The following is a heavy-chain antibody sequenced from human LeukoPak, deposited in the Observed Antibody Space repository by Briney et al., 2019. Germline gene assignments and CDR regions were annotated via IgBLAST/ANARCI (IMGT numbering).Heavy chain of an antibody. D-gene: IGHD2-15*01. CDR1: GFTFSSYS. Sequence: GGSLRLSCAASGFTFSSYSMNWVRQAPGKGLEWVSSISSSSSYIYYADSVKGRFTISRDNSKNTLYLQMNSLRAEDTAVYYCARDPRYCSGGSCANAFDIWGQGTMVTVSS. CDR3: ARDPRYCSGGSCANAFDI. J-gene: IGHJ3*02. CDR2: ISSSSSYI. V-gene: IGHV3-21*01.